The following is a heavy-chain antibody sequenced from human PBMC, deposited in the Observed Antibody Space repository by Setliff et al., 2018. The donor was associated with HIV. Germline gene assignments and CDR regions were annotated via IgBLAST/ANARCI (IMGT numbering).Heavy chain of an antibody. V-gene: IGHV3-23*01. CDR2: IDPSGSRI. Sequence: PGGSLRLSCAASEFTLSGYSMSWVRQVPGKGLEWVSAIDPSGSRIFYSDSVKGRFTISRDNSKNTLYLQMNSLTAEDPAVYYCAKVDNGHCTSASCRDLDYWGQGPLVTVSS. CDR1: EFTLSGYS. CDR3: AKVDNGHCTSASCRDLDY. D-gene: IGHD2-2*03. J-gene: IGHJ4*02.